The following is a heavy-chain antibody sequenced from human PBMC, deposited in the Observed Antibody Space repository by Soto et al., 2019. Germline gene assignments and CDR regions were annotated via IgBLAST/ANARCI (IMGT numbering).Heavy chain of an antibody. J-gene: IGHJ4*02. Sequence: GGSLRLSCAASGFTFSSYGVHWVRQAPGKGLEWVAVISYDGGNKYSADSVKGRFTISRDNSKNTLYLQMNSLRAEDTAVYYCAKDHCSDTSCYFDYWGLGTLVTVSS. CDR2: ISYDGGNK. CDR3: AKDHCSDTSCYFDY. D-gene: IGHD2-2*01. V-gene: IGHV3-30*18. CDR1: GFTFSSYG.